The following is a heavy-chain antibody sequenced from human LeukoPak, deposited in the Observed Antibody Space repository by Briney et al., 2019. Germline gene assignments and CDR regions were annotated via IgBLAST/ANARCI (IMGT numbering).Heavy chain of an antibody. D-gene: IGHD3-22*01. V-gene: IGHV4-4*07. J-gene: IGHJ4*02. CDR1: GGSISSYY. Sequence: PSETLSLTCTVSGGSISSYYWSWIRQPAGKGLECIGRIYTSGSTNYNPSLKSRVTMSVDTSKNQFSLKLSSVTAADTAVYYCAKFPPDYYDNSGYHLTGYWGQGTLVTVSS. CDR2: IYTSGST. CDR3: AKFPPDYYDNSGYHLTGY.